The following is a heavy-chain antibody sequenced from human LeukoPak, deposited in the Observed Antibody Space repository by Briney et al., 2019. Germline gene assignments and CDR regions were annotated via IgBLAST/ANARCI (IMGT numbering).Heavy chain of an antibody. D-gene: IGHD2-2*01. CDR2: IYSGDLT. CDR1: GFNVRTYY. V-gene: IGHV3-53*05. Sequence: GGSLRLSCAASGFNVRTYYMSWVRQAPGKSLEWVSVIYSGDLTYYADSVKGRFTISRDNSKNTLYLQMNSLRAEDTAVYYCAKDGGPVVVPAAPDYWGQGTLVTVSS. J-gene: IGHJ4*02. CDR3: AKDGGPVVVPAAPDY.